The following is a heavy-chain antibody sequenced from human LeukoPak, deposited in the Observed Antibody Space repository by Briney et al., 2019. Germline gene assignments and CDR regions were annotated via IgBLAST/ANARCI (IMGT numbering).Heavy chain of an antibody. CDR2: INPNSGGT. CDR3: ARLRRVGATPDAFDI. J-gene: IGHJ3*02. D-gene: IGHD1-26*01. Sequence: ASVKVSCKASGYTFTGYYMHWVRQAPGQGLEWMGWINPNSGGTNYAQKFQGWVTMTRDTSISTAYMELSRLRSDDTAVYYCARLRRVGATPDAFDIWGQGTMVTVSS. V-gene: IGHV1-2*04. CDR1: GYTFTGYY.